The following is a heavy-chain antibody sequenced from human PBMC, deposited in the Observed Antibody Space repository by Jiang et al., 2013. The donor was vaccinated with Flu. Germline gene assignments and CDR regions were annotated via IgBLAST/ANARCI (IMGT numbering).Heavy chain of an antibody. Sequence: KPTQTLTLTCTFSGFSLSTSGVGVGWIRQPPGKALEWLALIYWNDDKRYSPSLKSRLTISKDTSKNQVVLTMTNMDPVDTATYYCAQHSSGYLFDYWGQGTLVTVSS. V-gene: IGHV2-5*01. J-gene: IGHJ4*02. D-gene: IGHD3-22*01. CDR1: GFSLSTSGVG. CDR3: AQHSSGYLFDY. CDR2: IYWNDDK.